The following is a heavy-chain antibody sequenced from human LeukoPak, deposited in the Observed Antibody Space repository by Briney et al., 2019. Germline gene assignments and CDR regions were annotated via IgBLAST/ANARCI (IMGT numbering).Heavy chain of an antibody. V-gene: IGHV3-48*01. CDR3: ARSSGYPYFDY. CDR2: IGYSSSPI. CDR1: GFTFSSYS. Sequence: GGSLRLSCAASGFTFSSYSMSWVRQAPGKGLEWVSYIGYSSSPIYYADSVKGRFTISRDNAKSSVYLRMNSLRAEDTAVYYCARSSGYPYFDYWGQGALVTVSS. D-gene: IGHD3-22*01. J-gene: IGHJ4*02.